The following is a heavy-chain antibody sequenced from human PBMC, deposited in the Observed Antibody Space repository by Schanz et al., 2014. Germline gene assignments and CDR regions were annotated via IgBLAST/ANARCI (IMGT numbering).Heavy chain of an antibody. J-gene: IGHJ4*02. Sequence: EVQLVESGGGLIQPGGSLRLSCAASGFTVSSNYMSWVRQAPGKGLEWVSIIYGAGSTYYADSVKGRFTISRDNSKNTLYLQMNSLRAEDTAVYYCAKGQLLSYYFDYWGQGTLVTVSS. D-gene: IGHD2-21*01. V-gene: IGHV3-53*01. CDR1: GFTVSSNY. CDR3: AKGQLLSYYFDY. CDR2: IYGAGST.